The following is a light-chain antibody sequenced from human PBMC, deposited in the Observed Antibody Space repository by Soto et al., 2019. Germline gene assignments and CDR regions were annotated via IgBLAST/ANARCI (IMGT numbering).Light chain of an antibody. V-gene: IGKV2-30*01. CDR1: QSLVYSDGNTY. CDR2: QVS. Sequence: DVVMTQSPLSLPVTLGQPASISCRSGQSLVYSDGNTYLSWFQQGPGQSPRRLIYQVSKRDSGVPDRFSGSGSGTDFTLKISRVEAEDVGIYYCMKGSHWPKTFGQGTKVDIK. J-gene: IGKJ1*01. CDR3: MKGSHWPKT.